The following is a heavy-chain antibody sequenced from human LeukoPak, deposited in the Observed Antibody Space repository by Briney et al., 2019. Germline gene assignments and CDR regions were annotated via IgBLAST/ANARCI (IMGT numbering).Heavy chain of an antibody. CDR2: IIPSLGIA. CDR3: ASSIPNYDILTGYKYYFDY. J-gene: IGHJ4*02. D-gene: IGHD3-9*01. V-gene: IGHV1-69*04. CDR1: GYTFTSYG. Sequence: SVKVSCKASGYTFTSYGISWVRQAPGQGLEWMGRIIPSLGIANYAQKFQGRVTITADKSTSTAYMELSSLRSEDTAVYYCASSIPNYDILTGYKYYFDYWGQGTLVTVSS.